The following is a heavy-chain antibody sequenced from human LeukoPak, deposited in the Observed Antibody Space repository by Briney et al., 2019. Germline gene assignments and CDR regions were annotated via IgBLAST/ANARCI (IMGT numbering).Heavy chain of an antibody. J-gene: IGHJ4*02. CDR3: ARASSDYSNGDHFDY. D-gene: IGHD4-11*01. Sequence: GGSLRLSCAASGFTFSSYEMNWVRQAPGKGLEWVSYISSSGSTIYYADSVKGRFTISRDNAKNPLYLQMNSLRAEDTAVYYCARASSDYSNGDHFDYWGQGTLVTVSS. V-gene: IGHV3-48*03. CDR1: GFTFSSYE. CDR2: ISSSGSTI.